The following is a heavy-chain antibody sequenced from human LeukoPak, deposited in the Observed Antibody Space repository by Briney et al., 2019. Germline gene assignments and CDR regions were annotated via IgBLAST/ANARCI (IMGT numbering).Heavy chain of an antibody. CDR3: ARDGEIAARRIGHAFDI. V-gene: IGHV1-8*01. J-gene: IGHJ3*02. Sequence: ASVKVSCKASGYTFTSYDINWVRQATGQGLEWMGWMNPNSGNTGYAQKFQGRVTMTRNTSISTAYMELSSLRSEDTAVYYCARDGEIAARRIGHAFDIWGQGTMVTVSS. CDR2: MNPNSGNT. D-gene: IGHD6-6*01. CDR1: GYTFTSYD.